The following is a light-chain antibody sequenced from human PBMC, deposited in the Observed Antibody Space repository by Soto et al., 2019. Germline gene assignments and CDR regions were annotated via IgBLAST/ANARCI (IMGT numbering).Light chain of an antibody. V-gene: IGLV2-14*01. CDR3: FSYTSRGTYV. Sequence: QSVLTQPASVSGSPGQSITISCTGTSSDVGNYKYVSWYQQHPGKAPKLMIYEVSNRPSGVSNRFSGSKSGNTASLTISWLQAEDETDYYCFSYTSRGTYVFGTGTKVTVL. CDR2: EVS. J-gene: IGLJ1*01. CDR1: SSDVGNYKY.